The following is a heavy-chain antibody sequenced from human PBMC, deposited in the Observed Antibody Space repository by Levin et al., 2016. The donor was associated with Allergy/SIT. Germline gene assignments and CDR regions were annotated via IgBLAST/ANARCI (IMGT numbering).Heavy chain of an antibody. CDR3: ARHRKWTPGDY. J-gene: IGHJ4*02. CDR2: IYYSGST. D-gene: IGHD2-8*01. Sequence: WIRQPPGKGLEWIGSIYYSGSTYYNPSLKSRVTISVDTSKNQFSLKLSSVTAADTAVYYCARHRKWTPGDYWGQGTLVTVSS. V-gene: IGHV4-39*01.